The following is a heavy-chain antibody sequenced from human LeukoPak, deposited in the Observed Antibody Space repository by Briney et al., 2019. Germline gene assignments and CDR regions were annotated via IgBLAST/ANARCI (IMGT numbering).Heavy chain of an antibody. D-gene: IGHD2-8*01. CDR3: AKDRCSNGVGCYYYYMDV. V-gene: IGHV4-59*01. CDR2: IYYSGST. J-gene: IGHJ6*03. Sequence: SETLSLTCTVSGGSISSYYWSWIRQPPGKGLEWIGYIYYSGSTNYNPSLKSRVTISVDTSKNQFSLKLSSVTAADTAVYYCAKDRCSNGVGCYYYYMDVWGKGTTVTISS. CDR1: GGSISSYY.